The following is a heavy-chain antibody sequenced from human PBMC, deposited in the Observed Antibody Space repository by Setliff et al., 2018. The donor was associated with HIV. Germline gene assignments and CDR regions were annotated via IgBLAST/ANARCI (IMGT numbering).Heavy chain of an antibody. CDR3: ARDLPDLTGRSLDP. CDR1: GGSVSRYY. Sequence: PSETLSLTCSVSGGSVSRYYWSWIRQPPGKGLEWIGHIYYTGSTNYNPSLRSRVTISVDTSKNQLSLKLRSVTAADTAVYYCARDLPDLTGRSLDPWGQGTLVTVSS. D-gene: IGHD7-27*01. CDR2: IYYTGST. J-gene: IGHJ5*02. V-gene: IGHV4-59*02.